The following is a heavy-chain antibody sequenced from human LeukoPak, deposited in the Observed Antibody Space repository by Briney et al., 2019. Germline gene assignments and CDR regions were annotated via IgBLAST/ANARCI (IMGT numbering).Heavy chain of an antibody. CDR3: CIYYYDSSGPQEAFDI. CDR2: INHSGST. V-gene: IGHV4-34*01. D-gene: IGHD3-22*01. CDR1: GGSFSGYY. Sequence: SETLSLTCAVYGGSFSGYYWSWIRQPPGKGLEWMGEINHSGSTNYNPSLKSRVTISVDTSKNQFSLKLSSVTAADTAVYYCCIYYYDSSGPQEAFDIWGQGTMVTVSS. J-gene: IGHJ3*02.